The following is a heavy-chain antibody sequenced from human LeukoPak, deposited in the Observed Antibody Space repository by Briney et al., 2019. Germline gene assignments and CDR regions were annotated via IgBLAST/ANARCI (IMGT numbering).Heavy chain of an antibody. V-gene: IGHV3-30*04. CDR3: ARVGCSGGSCYYYYYYMDV. D-gene: IGHD2-15*01. CDR1: GFTFSSYA. CDR2: ISYDGSNK. Sequence: PGRSLRLSCAASGFTFSSYAMHWVRQAPGKGLEWVAVISYDGSNKYYADSVKGRFTISRDNSKNTLYLQMNSLRAEDTAVYYCARVGCSGGSCYYYYYYMDVWGKGTTVTISS. J-gene: IGHJ6*03.